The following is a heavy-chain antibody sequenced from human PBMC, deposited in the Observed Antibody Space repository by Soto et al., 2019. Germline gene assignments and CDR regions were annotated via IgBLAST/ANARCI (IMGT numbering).Heavy chain of an antibody. CDR1: GFTFSSYE. Sequence: GGSLRLSCAASGFTFSSYEMNWVRQAPGKGLEWVSYISSSGSTIYYADSVKCRFTISRDNAKNSLYLQMNSLRAEDTAVYYCARDFSPTFTSQLYGPYYYYYGMDVWGQGTTVTVSS. D-gene: IGHD4-17*01. CDR3: ARDFSPTFTSQLYGPYYYYYGMDV. J-gene: IGHJ6*02. V-gene: IGHV3-48*03. CDR2: ISSSGSTI.